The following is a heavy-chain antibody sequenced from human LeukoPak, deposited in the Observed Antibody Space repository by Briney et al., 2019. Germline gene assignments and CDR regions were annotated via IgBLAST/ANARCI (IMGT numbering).Heavy chain of an antibody. CDR2: ISDRGGST. V-gene: IGHV3-23*01. J-gene: IGHJ4*02. Sequence: SGGSLRPFYAASGFTSSTYSMSCVRQVPGKGLEWVSVISDRGGSTFYADSVRGRFTISRDNSKNTLYLQMSSLRAEDTAIYYCAKDRRGSYYEFDYWGQGTLVTVSS. D-gene: IGHD1-26*01. CDR3: AKDRRGSYYEFDY. CDR1: GFTSSTYS.